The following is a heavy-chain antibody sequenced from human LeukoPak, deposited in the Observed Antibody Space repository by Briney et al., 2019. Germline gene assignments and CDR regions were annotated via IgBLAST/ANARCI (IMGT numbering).Heavy chain of an antibody. Sequence: SETLSLTCTVSGGSISSYYWSWIRQPPGKGLEWIGYIYYSGSTNYNPSLKSRVTISVDTSKNQFSLKLSSVTAADTAVYYCARERRYCSSTSYYRDGFDYWGQRTLVTVSS. CDR2: IYYSGST. J-gene: IGHJ4*02. V-gene: IGHV4-59*01. CDR3: ARERRYCSSTSYYRDGFDY. D-gene: IGHD2-2*01. CDR1: GGSISSYY.